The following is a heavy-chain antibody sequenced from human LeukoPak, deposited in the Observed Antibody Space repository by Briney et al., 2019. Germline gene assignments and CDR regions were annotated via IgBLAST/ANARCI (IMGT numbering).Heavy chain of an antibody. CDR2: VNGNGGST. J-gene: IGHJ4*02. CDR1: GFSFSTYA. Sequence: GGSLRLSCAASGFSFSTYAMSWVRQAPGKGLEWVSGVNGNGGSTSYADSVKGRFTIFRGNSKNTVYLQMNSLRVEDTAVYYCAKSLYGGCDYWGQGTVVTVSS. V-gene: IGHV3-23*01. D-gene: IGHD3-16*02. CDR3: AKSLYGGCDY.